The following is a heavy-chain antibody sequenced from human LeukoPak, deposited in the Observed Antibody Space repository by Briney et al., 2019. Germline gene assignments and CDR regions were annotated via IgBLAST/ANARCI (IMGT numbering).Heavy chain of an antibody. CDR2: IKQDGSGK. D-gene: IGHD4-11*01. J-gene: IGHJ4*02. CDR1: GFTFSSYW. CDR3: ARVFYSNHLDY. Sequence: GGSLRLSCAASGFTFSSYWMSWVRQAPGKGLEWVANIKQDGSGKYYVDSVKGRFTISRDNAKNSLYLQMNSLRAEDTAVYYCARVFYSNHLDYWGQGTLVTVSS. V-gene: IGHV3-7*03.